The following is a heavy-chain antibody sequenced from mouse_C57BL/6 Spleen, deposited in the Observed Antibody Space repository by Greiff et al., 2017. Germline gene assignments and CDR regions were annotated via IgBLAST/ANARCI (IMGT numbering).Heavy chain of an antibody. CDR3: ARVTTLYFDY. D-gene: IGHD1-1*01. J-gene: IGHJ2*01. Sequence: EVQGVESGGDLVKPGGSLKLSCAASGFTFSSYGMSWVRQTPDKRLEWVATISSGGSYTYYPDSVKGRFTISRDNAKNTLYLQMSSLKSEDTAMYYGARVTTLYFDYWGQGTTLTVSS. V-gene: IGHV5-6*01. CDR2: ISSGGSYT. CDR1: GFTFSSYG.